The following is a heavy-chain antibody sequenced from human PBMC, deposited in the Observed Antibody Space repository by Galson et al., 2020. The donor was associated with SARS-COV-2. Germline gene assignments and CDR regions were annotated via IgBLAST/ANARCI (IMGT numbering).Heavy chain of an antibody. CDR1: GFAFSNYI. CDR3: ARDGRLRRPHWYFDL. CDR2: ISSSSSTI. V-gene: IGHV3-48*02. J-gene: IGHJ2*01. D-gene: IGHD5-12*01. Sequence: GGSLRLSCAASGFAFSNYIMNWVRQAPGKGLEWVSYISSSSSTINYADSVKGRFTISRDNAKNSLYLQMNSLRDEDTAVYYCARDGRLRRPHWYFDLWGRGTLVTVSS.